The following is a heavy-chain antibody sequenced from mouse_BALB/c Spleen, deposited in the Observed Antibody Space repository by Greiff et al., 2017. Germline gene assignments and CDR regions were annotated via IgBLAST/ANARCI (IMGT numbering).Heavy chain of an antibody. CDR3: ARSGNYVGDYLDY. CDR1: GFTFSSFG. Sequence: EVKLMESGGGLVQPGGSRKLSCAASGFTFSSFGMHWVRQAPEKGLEWVAYISSGSSTIYYADTVKGRFTISRDNPKNTLFLQMTSLRSEDTAMYYCARSGNYVGDYLDYWGQGTTLTVSS. J-gene: IGHJ2*01. CDR2: ISSGSSTI. D-gene: IGHD2-1*01. V-gene: IGHV5-17*02.